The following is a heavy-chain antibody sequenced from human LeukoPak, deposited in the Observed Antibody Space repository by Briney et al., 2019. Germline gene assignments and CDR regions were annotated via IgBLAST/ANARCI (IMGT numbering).Heavy chain of an antibody. Sequence: SETLSLTCAVYGGSFSGYYWNWIRQPPGKGLEWIGEINHSGSTNYNPSLKSRVTISVDTSKSQFSLKLSSVTAADTAVYYCARGYTAVAGYYFDYWGQGTLVTVSS. D-gene: IGHD6-19*01. J-gene: IGHJ4*02. CDR1: GGSFSGYY. V-gene: IGHV4-34*01. CDR2: INHSGST. CDR3: ARGYTAVAGYYFDY.